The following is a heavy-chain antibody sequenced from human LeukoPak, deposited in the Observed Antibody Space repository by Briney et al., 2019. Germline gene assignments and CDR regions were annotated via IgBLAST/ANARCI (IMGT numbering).Heavy chain of an antibody. J-gene: IGHJ3*02. Sequence: GASVKVSCKASGYIFTTYGISWVRQAPGQGLEWMGWISVYNDDTNYAQKLQGRVTMTTDTSTSTAYMELRSLTSDDTAVYYCARDHGFSGGSYFDTFDIWGRGTMVTVSS. V-gene: IGHV1-18*01. CDR1: GYIFTTYG. CDR3: ARDHGFSGGSYFDTFDI. CDR2: ISVYNDDT. D-gene: IGHD1-26*01.